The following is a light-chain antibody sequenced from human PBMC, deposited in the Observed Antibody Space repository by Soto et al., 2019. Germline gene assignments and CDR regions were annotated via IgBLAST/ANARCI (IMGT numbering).Light chain of an antibody. V-gene: IGLV2-14*03. CDR2: DVS. CDR1: SSDVGGFDH. Sequence: QSALTQPASVSGSPGQSITISCTGASSDVGGFDHVSWYQQHPGKVPRLLIYDVSSRPSGVSDRFSGSKSGNTASLTISGLQSEDEADYYCNSFLTTNSYGFGTGTKVTVL. J-gene: IGLJ1*01. CDR3: NSFLTTNSYG.